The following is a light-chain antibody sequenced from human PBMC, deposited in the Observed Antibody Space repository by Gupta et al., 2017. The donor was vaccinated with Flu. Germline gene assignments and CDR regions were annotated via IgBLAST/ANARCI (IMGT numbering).Light chain of an antibody. CDR1: TGGVTSGHY. Sequence: QAVVTQEPSLTVSPGGTVTVTCGSNTGGVTSGHYPCWFQQKPGQSPRALIFDTGNRHSWTPARFSGSLLGGKAILTLSGAQPEDEAEYYCLLSYPNTRHVVIGGGTRLTVL. V-gene: IGLV7-46*01. CDR2: DTG. J-gene: IGLJ2*01. CDR3: LLSYPNTRHVV.